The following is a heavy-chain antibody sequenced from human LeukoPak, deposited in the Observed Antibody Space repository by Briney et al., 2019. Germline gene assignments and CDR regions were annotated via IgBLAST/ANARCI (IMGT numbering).Heavy chain of an antibody. J-gene: IGHJ4*02. D-gene: IGHD2-15*01. CDR3: TSLLLGYCSGGSCYGFDY. CDR1: GFTFSGSA. V-gene: IGHV3-73*01. Sequence: PGGSLKLSCAASGFTFSGSAMHWVRQASGKGLEWVGRIRIKANSYATAYAASVKGRFTISRDDSKNTAYLQMNSLKTEDTAVYYCTSLLLGYCSGGSCYGFDYWGQGTLVTVSS. CDR2: IRIKANSYAT.